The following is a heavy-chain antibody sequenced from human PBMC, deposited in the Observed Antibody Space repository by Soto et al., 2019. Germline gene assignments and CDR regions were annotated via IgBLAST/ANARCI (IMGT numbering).Heavy chain of an antibody. Sequence: SETLSLTCTVSGGSISSYYWSWIRQPPGKGLEWIGYIYYSGSTNYNPSLKSRVTISVDTSKNQFSLKLSSVTAADTAVYYCARLKYYFDYWGQGTLVTVSS. CDR3: ARLKYYFDY. V-gene: IGHV4-59*01. J-gene: IGHJ4*02. CDR1: GGSISSYY. CDR2: IYYSGST.